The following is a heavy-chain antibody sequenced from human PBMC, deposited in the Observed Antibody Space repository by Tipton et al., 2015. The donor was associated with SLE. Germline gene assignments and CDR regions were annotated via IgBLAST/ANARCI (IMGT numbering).Heavy chain of an antibody. CDR2: INDSGST. J-gene: IGHJ3*02. Sequence: TLSLTCAVYGRSFSGYYWSWVRQPPGKGLEWIGEINDSGSTNYNPSLKSRVTMSVDMSKSQFSLNLRSVTAADTAVYYCARQGRDDAFDIWGQGTMVTVSS. CDR3: ARQGRDDAFDI. D-gene: IGHD5-24*01. V-gene: IGHV4-34*01. CDR1: GRSFSGYY.